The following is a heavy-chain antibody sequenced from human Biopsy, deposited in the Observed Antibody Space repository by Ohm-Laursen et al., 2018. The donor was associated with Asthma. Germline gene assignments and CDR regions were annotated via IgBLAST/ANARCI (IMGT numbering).Heavy chain of an antibody. CDR1: GFGFNSYG. D-gene: IGHD3-3*01. Sequence: SLRLSCAASGFGFNSYGMHWVRQAPGKGLEWVANIKQDGSEKYYVDSVKGRFTISRDNAKNSLYLQMNSLRAEDTAVYYCARDTRPNWFDPWGQGTLVTVSS. CDR3: ARDTRPNWFDP. CDR2: IKQDGSEK. J-gene: IGHJ5*02. V-gene: IGHV3-7*03.